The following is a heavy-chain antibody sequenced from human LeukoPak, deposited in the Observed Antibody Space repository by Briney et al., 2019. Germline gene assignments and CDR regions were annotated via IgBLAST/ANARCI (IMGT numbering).Heavy chain of an antibody. Sequence: GASVKVSCKASGYTFTSYGISWVRQAPGQGLEWMGWISAYNGNTNYAQKLQGRVTITTDTSTSTAYMELRSLRSDDTAVYYCARDSGLGYCSGGSCYQRKDYYYYGMDVWGQGTTVTVSS. CDR3: ARDSGLGYCSGGSCYQRKDYYYYGMDV. J-gene: IGHJ6*02. V-gene: IGHV1-18*01. CDR1: GYTFTSYG. CDR2: ISAYNGNT. D-gene: IGHD2-15*01.